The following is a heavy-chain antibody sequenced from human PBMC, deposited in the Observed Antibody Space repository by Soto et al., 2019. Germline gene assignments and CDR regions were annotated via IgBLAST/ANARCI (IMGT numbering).Heavy chain of an antibody. V-gene: IGHV4-31*03. CDR2: IYYSGST. Sequence: PSETLSLTCTVSGGSISSGGYYWSWIRQHPGKGLEWIGYIYYSGSTYYNPSLKSRVTISVDTSKNQFSLKLSSVTAADTAVYYCARAGYYYDSSGYYSDPFEYWGQGTLVTVSS. J-gene: IGHJ4*02. CDR3: ARAGYYYDSSGYYSDPFEY. CDR1: GGSISSGGYY. D-gene: IGHD3-22*01.